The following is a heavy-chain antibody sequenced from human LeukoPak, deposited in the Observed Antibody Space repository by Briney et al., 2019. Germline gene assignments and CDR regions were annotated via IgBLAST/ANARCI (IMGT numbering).Heavy chain of an antibody. CDR1: GFRFNTYW. CDR3: AKDRRAGSYDY. V-gene: IGHV3-7*03. D-gene: IGHD3-10*01. CDR2: IKQDGNEK. Sequence: GGSLRLSCAASGFRFNTYWMSWVRQAPGKGLEWVANIKQDGNEKYYADSVKGRFTISRDNAKNTLYLQMNSLRAEDTAVYYCAKDRRAGSYDYWGQGTLVTVSS. J-gene: IGHJ4*02.